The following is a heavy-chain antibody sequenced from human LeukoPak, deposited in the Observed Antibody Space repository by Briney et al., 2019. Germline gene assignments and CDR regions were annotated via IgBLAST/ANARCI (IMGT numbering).Heavy chain of an antibody. CDR1: GGSISSYY. J-gene: IGHJ4*02. D-gene: IGHD6-13*01. CDR2: IYTSGST. Sequence: SETLSLTCTVSGGSISSYYWSWIRQPAGKGLEWIGRIYTSGSTNYNPSLKSRVTMSVDTSKNQFSLKLSSMTAADTAVYYCARGRQQGREGSFDYWGQGTLVTVSS. V-gene: IGHV4-4*07. CDR3: ARGRQQGREGSFDY.